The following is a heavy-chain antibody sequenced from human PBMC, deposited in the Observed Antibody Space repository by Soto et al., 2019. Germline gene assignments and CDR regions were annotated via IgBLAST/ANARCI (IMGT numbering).Heavy chain of an antibody. CDR3: ARGPYYDLIWNYYYMDV. J-gene: IGHJ6*03. CDR1: GGSISGHY. V-gene: IGHV4-59*08. CDR2: MYYSGCT. Sequence: QVQLQESGPGLVKPSETLSLSCSVSGGSISGHYWSWVRQTPGKGLEWIGYMYYSGCTNYNPSLKSPVTISVDTSKNHFSLRLTSVTAADTAVYYCARGPYYDLIWNYYYMDVWGKGTTVTVSS. D-gene: IGHD3-16*01.